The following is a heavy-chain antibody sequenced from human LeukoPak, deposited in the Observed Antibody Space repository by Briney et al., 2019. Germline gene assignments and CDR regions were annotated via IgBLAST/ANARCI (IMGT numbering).Heavy chain of an antibody. CDR2: IRYDGSNK. CDR1: GFTFSSYG. D-gene: IGHD5/OR15-5a*01. V-gene: IGHV3-30*02. Sequence: LGGSLRLSCAASGFTFSSYGMHWVRQAPGKGLEWVAFIRYDGSNKYYADSVKGRFTISRDNSKNTLYLQMNSLRAEDTAVYYCAKDRSIYRPGYFDYWGQGTLVTVSS. J-gene: IGHJ4*02. CDR3: AKDRSIYRPGYFDY.